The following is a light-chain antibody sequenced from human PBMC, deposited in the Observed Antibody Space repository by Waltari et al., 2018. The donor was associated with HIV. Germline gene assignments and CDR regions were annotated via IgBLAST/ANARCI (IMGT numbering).Light chain of an antibody. Sequence: QSALTQPRSVSGSPGQSVTISCRGSSTDIGDYNYVPWYQQPPGQVPKLVIFDVSKRPSGVPDRFSGSKSVNTASLTISGLQAEDEADYYCCSYAGTYTWVFGGGTRLTVL. CDR2: DVS. CDR3: CSYAGTYTWV. J-gene: IGLJ2*01. V-gene: IGLV2-11*01. CDR1: STDIGDYNY.